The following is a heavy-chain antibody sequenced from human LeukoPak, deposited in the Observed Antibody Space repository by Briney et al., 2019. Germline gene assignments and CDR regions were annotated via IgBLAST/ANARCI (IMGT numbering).Heavy chain of an antibody. CDR2: LSDDGGNK. V-gene: IGHV3-30*18. D-gene: IGHD3-22*01. CDR3: AKESRIVPGGYYDMDV. Sequence: GGSLRLSCAASGFTFSSYGMHWVRQAPGKGLEWVAALSDDGGNKFHPDSVKDRFTVSRDSSKNTLYLQMNSLRAEDTAVYYCAKESRIVPGGYYDMDVWGQGTTVTVSS. CDR1: GFTFSSYG. J-gene: IGHJ6*02.